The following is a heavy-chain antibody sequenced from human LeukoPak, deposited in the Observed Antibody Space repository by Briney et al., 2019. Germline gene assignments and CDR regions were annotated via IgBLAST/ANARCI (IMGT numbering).Heavy chain of an antibody. CDR3: ARNHQGRTYYYYYYYMDV. CDR2: IYYSGST. CDR1: GGSISSYY. D-gene: IGHD1-14*01. Sequence: SETLSLTCTVSGGSISSYYWSWIRQPPGKGLEWIGYIYYSGSTSYNPSLKSRVTISVDTSKNQFSLKLSSVTAADTAVYYCARNHQGRTYYYYYYYMDVWGKGTTVTVSS. V-gene: IGHV4-59*01. J-gene: IGHJ6*03.